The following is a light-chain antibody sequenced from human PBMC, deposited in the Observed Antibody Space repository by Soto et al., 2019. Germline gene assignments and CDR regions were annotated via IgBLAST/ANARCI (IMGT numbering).Light chain of an antibody. CDR2: AAS. Sequence: DIQMTQSPSTLSASLGDRVTIXXRASQSIRRSLNWYQQKPGTAPNLXIYAASSLQTGGPSRFTGGGAGTDFTLTISNLQPEDFAVYYCQQTYSSPRTFGQGTKVEIK. CDR1: QSIRRS. V-gene: IGKV1-39*01. J-gene: IGKJ1*01. CDR3: QQTYSSPRT.